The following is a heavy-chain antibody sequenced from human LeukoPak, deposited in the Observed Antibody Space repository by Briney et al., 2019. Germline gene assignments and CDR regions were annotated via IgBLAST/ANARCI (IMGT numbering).Heavy chain of an antibody. CDR3: ARRLWFGESAYFDY. D-gene: IGHD3-10*01. CDR1: GYTFTAYY. V-gene: IGHV1-2*02. Sequence: GASVKVSCKISGYTFTAYYLHWVRQAPGQGLEWMGWMNPDSGTTNYARKFQGRVTMTRDTSINTACMELSRLRSDDTAVYYCARRLWFGESAYFDYWGQGTLVTVSS. CDR2: MNPDSGTT. J-gene: IGHJ4*02.